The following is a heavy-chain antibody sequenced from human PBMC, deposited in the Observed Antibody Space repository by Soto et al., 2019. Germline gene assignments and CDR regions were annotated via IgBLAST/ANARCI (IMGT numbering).Heavy chain of an antibody. J-gene: IGHJ4*02. CDR2: IYASVST. V-gene: IGHV4-4*07. CDR3: ARGGMVIIPTATAFDY. CDR1: GGSISPYY. Sequence: SETLSLTCSVSGGSISPYYWSWIRQPAGKGLEWIGRIYASVSTNYNPSLKSRVTMSVATSKNQFSLKLTSVTAADTATYYCARGGMVIIPTATAFDYWGQGTRVTVSS. D-gene: IGHD1-1*01.